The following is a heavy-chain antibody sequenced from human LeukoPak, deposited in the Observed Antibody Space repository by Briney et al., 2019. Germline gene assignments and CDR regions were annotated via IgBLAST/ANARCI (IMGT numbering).Heavy chain of an antibody. Sequence: PSETLPLTCTVSGDSISSYYWSWIRQPPGKGLEWIGYIYYSGSTNYNSSLRSRITISVDTSKNQFSLKLSSVTAADTAVYYCARNQEKAFGIWGQGTMVTVSS. CDR2: IYYSGST. V-gene: IGHV4-59*12. CDR1: GDSISSYY. J-gene: IGHJ3*02. CDR3: ARNQEKAFGI.